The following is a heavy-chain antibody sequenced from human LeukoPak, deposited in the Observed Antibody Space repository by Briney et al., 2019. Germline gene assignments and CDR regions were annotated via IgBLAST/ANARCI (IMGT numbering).Heavy chain of an antibody. CDR3: AREGFLDY. D-gene: IGHD3-3*01. J-gene: IGHJ4*02. V-gene: IGHV3-7*01. CDR2: MNQDGSQK. CDR1: GFTFSSYW. Sequence: GGSLRLSCAASGFTFSSYWMSWVRQAPGKGLEWVANMNQDGSQKNYVDSVKGRFTISRDNAKNSLYLQLNSLRAEDTAVYYCAREGFLDYWGQGTLVTVS.